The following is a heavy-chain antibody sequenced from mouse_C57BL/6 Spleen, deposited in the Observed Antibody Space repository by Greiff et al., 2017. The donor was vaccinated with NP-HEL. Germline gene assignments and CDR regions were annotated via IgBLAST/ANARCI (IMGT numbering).Heavy chain of an antibody. CDR3: ARSATITRYFDY. V-gene: IGHV1-64*01. D-gene: IGHD2-4*01. CDR1: GYTFTSYW. Sequence: QVQLQQPGAELVKPGASVKLSCKASGYTFTSYWMHWVKQRPGQGLEWIGMIHPNSGSTNYNEKFKSKATLTVDKSSSTAYMQLSSLTSEDSAVYYCARSATITRYFDYWGQGTTLTVSS. J-gene: IGHJ2*01. CDR2: IHPNSGST.